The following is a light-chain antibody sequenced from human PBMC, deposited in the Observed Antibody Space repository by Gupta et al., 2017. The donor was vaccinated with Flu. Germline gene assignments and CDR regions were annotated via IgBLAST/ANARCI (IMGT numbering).Light chain of an antibody. CDR1: NIGGKT. Sequence: GKTATISCRGNNIGGKTVHWYQQRPAQAPVMFMYDDSDRHSGVPERFSGSKSGTTATLTISRVEAGDEADYYCQVWDRDSDNVIFGGGTKLIDL. CDR2: DDS. V-gene: IGLV3-21*03. CDR3: QVWDRDSDNVI. J-gene: IGLJ2*01.